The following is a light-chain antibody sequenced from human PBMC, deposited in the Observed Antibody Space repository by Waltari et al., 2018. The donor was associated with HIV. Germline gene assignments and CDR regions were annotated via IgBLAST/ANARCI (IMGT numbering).Light chain of an antibody. CDR3: AAWDDSLSGSWV. V-gene: IGLV1-47*01. CDR1: SSNIGSNY. Sequence: QSVLTQPPSASGTPGQRVTISCSGSSSNIGSNYVYWYQQLPGTAPKLLIYRNNQRPSGVPDLCSGSKSVTSASLAISGLRSEDEADYYCAAWDDSLSGSWVCGGGTKLTVL. J-gene: IGLJ3*02. CDR2: RNN.